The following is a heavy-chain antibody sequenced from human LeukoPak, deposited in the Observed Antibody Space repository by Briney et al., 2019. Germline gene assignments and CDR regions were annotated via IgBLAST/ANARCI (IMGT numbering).Heavy chain of an antibody. D-gene: IGHD6-19*01. CDR1: GLTFSSHW. Sequence: PGGSLRLSCAASGLTFSSHWMHWVRQAPGKGLVWVSRITNDGSSTTYADSVKGRLTISRDNSKNTVYLQMNSLRPEDTAVYYCARNSVAGTGNYWGQGTLVTVSS. J-gene: IGHJ4*02. CDR2: ITNDGSST. V-gene: IGHV3-74*01. CDR3: ARNSVAGTGNY.